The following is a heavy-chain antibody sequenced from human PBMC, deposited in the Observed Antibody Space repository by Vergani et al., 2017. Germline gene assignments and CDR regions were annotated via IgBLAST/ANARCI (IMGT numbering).Heavy chain of an antibody. D-gene: IGHD2-8*01. J-gene: IGHJ4*02. CDR2: ISGSSSYV. CDR3: ARGLXDCTHIRCSPPSY. Sequence: EVQLVESGGGLVKPGGSWSLPCPASGFSSGSYSINGAPQAPGKGLEWVASISGSSSYVFYRDSVEGRFTITRANAKKSVYLQMNSLRAEDTAMYFCARGLXDCTHIRCSPPSYWGQGTQVTVSS. CDR1: GFSSGSYS. V-gene: IGHV3-21*02.